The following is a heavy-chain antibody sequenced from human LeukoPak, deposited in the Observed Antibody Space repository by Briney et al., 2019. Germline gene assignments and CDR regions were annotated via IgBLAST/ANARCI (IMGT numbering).Heavy chain of an antibody. CDR1: GFTFSSYE. D-gene: IGHD2/OR15-2a*01. J-gene: IGHJ4*02. CDR2: ISSSGSTI. Sequence: GGSLRLSCAAPGFTFSSYEMNWVRQAPGKGLEWVSYISSSGSTIYYADSVKGRFTISRDNAKNSLYLQMNSLGAEDTAVYYCARDTTLVGPDDYWGQGTLVTVSS. CDR3: ARDTTLVGPDDY. V-gene: IGHV3-48*03.